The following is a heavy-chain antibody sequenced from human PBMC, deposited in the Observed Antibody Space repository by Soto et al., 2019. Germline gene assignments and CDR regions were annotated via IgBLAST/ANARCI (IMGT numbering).Heavy chain of an antibody. D-gene: IGHD2-21*01. CDR2: IYYSGST. J-gene: IGHJ4*02. CDR3: ARATSRTAYCGGDCYSEIDY. Sequence: SETLSLTCTVSGGSISSGGYYWSWIRQPPGKGLEWIGYIYYSGSTNYNPSLKSRVTISVDTSKNQFSLKLSSVTAADTAVYYCARATSRTAYCGGDCYSEIDYWGQGTLVTVSS. CDR1: GGSISSGGYY. V-gene: IGHV4-61*08.